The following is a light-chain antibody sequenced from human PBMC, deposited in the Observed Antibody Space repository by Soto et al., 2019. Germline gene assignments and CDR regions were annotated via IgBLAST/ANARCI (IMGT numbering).Light chain of an antibody. Sequence: EIVLTQSPATLSLSPGERVTLSCRASQSFSSYLAWYQQKPGQAPRLLIYDASKRATGIPARFSGRGSGTEFTLTISSLEPEAFAVYYCQQRSNWPPVITFGQGTRLEIK. J-gene: IGKJ5*01. CDR1: QSFSSY. V-gene: IGKV3-11*01. CDR2: DAS. CDR3: QQRSNWPPVIT.